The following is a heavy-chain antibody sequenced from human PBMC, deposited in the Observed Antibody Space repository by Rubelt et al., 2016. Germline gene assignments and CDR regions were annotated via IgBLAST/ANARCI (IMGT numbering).Heavy chain of an antibody. CDR2: INPSGSS. D-gene: IGHD1-14*01. CDR1: RGSSSGYY. CDR3: ARDTTKYYFDY. Sequence: QVQLQQWGAGLLKPSETLSLTCAVYRGSSSGYYWSWIRQPPGKGLEWIGEINPSGSSNYNPSLRSRVTISVDTSKSQFSLKLSSVTAADTAVYYCARDTTKYYFDYWGQGTLVTVSS. J-gene: IGHJ4*02. V-gene: IGHV4-34*01.